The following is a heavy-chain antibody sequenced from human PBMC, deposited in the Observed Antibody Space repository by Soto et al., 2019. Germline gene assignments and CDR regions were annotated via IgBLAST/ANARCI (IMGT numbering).Heavy chain of an antibody. CDR3: ARAGNRYFDY. V-gene: IGHV4-61*01. CDR1: GGSMTTGSYF. J-gene: IGHJ4*02. CDR2: VFRSGSI. Sequence: SETLSLTCNVSGGSMTTGSYFWSWIRQPPGKGLEWIGYVFRSGSINYSPSFKSRVTISIDTSKNQFSLMLKSVTAADTAVYFCARAGNRYFDYWGQGALVTVSS. D-gene: IGHD3-10*01.